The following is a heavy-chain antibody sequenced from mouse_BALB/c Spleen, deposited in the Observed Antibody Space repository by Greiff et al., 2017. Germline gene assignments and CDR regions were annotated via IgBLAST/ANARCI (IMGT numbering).Heavy chain of an antibody. V-gene: IGHV1-67*01. CDR1: GYTFTDYA. J-gene: IGHJ4*01. Sequence: QVQLKESGPELVRPGVSVKISCKGSGYTFTDYAMHWVKQSHAKSLEWIGVISTYSGNTNYNQKFKGKATMTVDKSSSTAYMELARLTSEDSAIYYCAREEAYYYGSSYAMDYWGQGTSVTVSS. D-gene: IGHD1-1*01. CDR3: AREEAYYYGSSYAMDY. CDR2: ISTYSGNT.